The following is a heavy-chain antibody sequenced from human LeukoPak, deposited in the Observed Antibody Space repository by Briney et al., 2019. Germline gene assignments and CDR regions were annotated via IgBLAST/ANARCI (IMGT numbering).Heavy chain of an antibody. Sequence: GGSLRLSCTASGFTFSSYGMSWVRQAPGKGLEWVSSISGNAVTTYYADSVKGRFTISRDNSKNTMYLQMNSLRDEDTAVYYCRRGRLYGSGTYYVFDYWGRGTLVTVSS. V-gene: IGHV3-23*01. CDR2: ISGNAVTT. D-gene: IGHD3-10*01. J-gene: IGHJ4*02. CDR1: GFTFSSYG. CDR3: RRGRLYGSGTYYVFDY.